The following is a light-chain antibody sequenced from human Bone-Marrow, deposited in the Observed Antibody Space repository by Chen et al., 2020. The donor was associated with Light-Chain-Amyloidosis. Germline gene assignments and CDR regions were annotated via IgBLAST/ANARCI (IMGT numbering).Light chain of an antibody. V-gene: IGLV2-14*01. Sequence: QSALTQPASVSGSPGPSITISCTGTSSDVGGDNHVSWYQQHPDKPPKLMIYEVTNRPSWVPDRFSGSKSDNTASLTISGLQTEDEADYFCSSYTITNTLVFGSGTRVTVL. CDR1: SSDVGGDNH. J-gene: IGLJ1*01. CDR2: EVT. CDR3: SSYTITNTLV.